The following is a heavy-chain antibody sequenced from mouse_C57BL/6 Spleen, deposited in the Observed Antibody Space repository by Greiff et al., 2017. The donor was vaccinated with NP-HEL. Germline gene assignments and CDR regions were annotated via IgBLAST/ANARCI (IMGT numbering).Heavy chain of an antibody. CDR1: GYAFSSSW. CDR2: IYPGDGDT. J-gene: IGHJ3*01. CDR3: ARSYSNYVAWFAY. D-gene: IGHD2-5*01. V-gene: IGHV1-82*01. Sequence: QVQLQQSGPELVKPGASVKISCKASGYAFSSSWMNWVKQRPGKGLEWIGRIYPGDGDTNYNGKFKGKATLTADKSSSTAYMQLSSLTSEDSAVYFCARSYSNYVAWFAYWGQGTLVTVSA.